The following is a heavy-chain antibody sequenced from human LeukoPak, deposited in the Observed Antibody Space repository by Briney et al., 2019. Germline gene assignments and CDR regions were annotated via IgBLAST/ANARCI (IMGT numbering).Heavy chain of an antibody. D-gene: IGHD6-13*01. Sequence: SETLSLTCTVSGGSISSSSYYWGWIRQPPGKGLEWIGSIYYSGSTYYNPSLKSRVTISVDTSKNQFSLKLSSVTAADTAVYYCASAGGYSSSWTPGPVAGKKAFDYWGQGTLVTVSS. V-gene: IGHV4-39*07. CDR3: ASAGGYSSSWTPGPVAGKKAFDY. CDR1: GGSISSSSYY. J-gene: IGHJ4*02. CDR2: IYYSGST.